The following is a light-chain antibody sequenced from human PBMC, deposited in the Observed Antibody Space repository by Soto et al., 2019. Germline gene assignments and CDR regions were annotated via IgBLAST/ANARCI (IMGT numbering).Light chain of an antibody. Sequence: EIVMTQSPATLSVSPGERATLSCRANQSVSSNLAWYQQKPGQAPRLLIYGASTRATGIPARFSGSGSGTEFTLTISSLQSEDFAVYYCQQYNNWPRELTFGGGTKVEIK. CDR2: GAS. CDR3: QQYNNWPRELT. V-gene: IGKV3-15*01. CDR1: QSVSSN. J-gene: IGKJ4*01.